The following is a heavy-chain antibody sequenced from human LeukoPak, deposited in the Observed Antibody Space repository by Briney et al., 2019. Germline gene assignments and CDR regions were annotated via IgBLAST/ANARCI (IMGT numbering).Heavy chain of an antibody. CDR1: GGSISYYY. CDR3: ARRGTIFGPESL. Sequence: SETLSLPCSVSGGSISYYYWTWIRQPPGKGLEWIGYIYTSGNTDYNPSLKSRVSMSLDTSKSQLSLNLSSVTAADTAVYFCARRGTIFGPESLWGRGTLVTVSS. V-gene: IGHV4-4*09. D-gene: IGHD3-3*01. CDR2: IYTSGNT. J-gene: IGHJ2*01.